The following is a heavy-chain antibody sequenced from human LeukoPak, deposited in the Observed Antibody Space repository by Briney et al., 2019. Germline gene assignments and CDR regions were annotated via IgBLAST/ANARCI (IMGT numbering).Heavy chain of an antibody. V-gene: IGHV3-NL1*01. CDR3: ARPRIAAAGTNYYYGMDV. CDR1: GFTFSTYG. D-gene: IGHD6-13*01. Sequence: GGSLRLSCAASGFTFSTYGMHWVRQAPGKGLEWVSVIYSGGSTYYADSVKGRFTISRDNSKNTLYLQMNSLRAEDTAVYYCARPRIAAAGTNYYYGMDVWGQGTTVTVSS. CDR2: IYSGGST. J-gene: IGHJ6*02.